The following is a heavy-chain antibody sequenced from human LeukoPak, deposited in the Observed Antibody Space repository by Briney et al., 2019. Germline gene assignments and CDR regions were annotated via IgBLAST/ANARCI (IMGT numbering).Heavy chain of an antibody. V-gene: IGHV3-21*01. J-gene: IGHJ4*02. D-gene: IGHD6-19*01. CDR3: ASSGWYYFDY. Sequence: KPGASLRLSCAASGFTFSSYSMNWVRQAPGKGLDWVSSISSSSSYIYYADSVKGRFTISRDNAKNSLYLQMNSLRAEDTAVYYCASSGWYYFDYWGQGTLVTVSS. CDR2: ISSSSSYI. CDR1: GFTFSSYS.